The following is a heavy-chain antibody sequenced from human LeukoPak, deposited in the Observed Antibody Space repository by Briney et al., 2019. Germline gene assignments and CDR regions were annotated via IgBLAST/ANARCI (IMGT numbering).Heavy chain of an antibody. CDR2: IYYSGST. J-gene: IGHJ5*02. V-gene: IGHV4-39*01. D-gene: IGHD1-20*01. CDR3: ARPNTWNPEGFDP. Sequence: SETLSLTCTVSGGSISSSSYYWGWIRQPPGKGRVWIGSIYYSGSTYYTPSRKTRVTISVDPSKNQSSLKLSSVTGADTAVYYCARPNTWNPEGFDPWGQGTLVTVSS. CDR1: GGSISSSSYY.